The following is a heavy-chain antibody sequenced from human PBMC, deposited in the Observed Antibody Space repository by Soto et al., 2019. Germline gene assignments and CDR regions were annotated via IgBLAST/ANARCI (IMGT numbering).Heavy chain of an antibody. J-gene: IGHJ4*02. CDR1: GYTFTSHY. CDR3: ARGDNVERASVDLTGDH. CDR2: MNPGAGPT. Sequence: QGRLVHAGPEVGEPGASVRISCRTAGYTFTSHYIHWVRRAPGQGLEWMCIMNPGAGPTGYAHMFRGRVAMSTDTSTSTVAMELSSLTSGDTAVYYCARGDNVERASVDLTGDHWRQGTLVTFS. D-gene: IGHD3-16*01. V-gene: IGHV1-46*01.